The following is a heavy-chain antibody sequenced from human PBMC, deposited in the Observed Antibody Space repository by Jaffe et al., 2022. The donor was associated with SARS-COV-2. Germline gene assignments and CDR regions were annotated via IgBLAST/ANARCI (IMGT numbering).Heavy chain of an antibody. CDR1: GDSVSSNSAA. CDR3: ARDLMSSSWYPGEYYYYGMDV. D-gene: IGHD6-13*01. Sequence: QVQLQQSGPGLVKPSQTLSLTCAISGDSVSSNSAAWNWIRQSPSRGLEWLGRTYYRSKWYNDYAVSVKSRITINPDTSKNQFSLQLNSVTPEDTAVYYCARDLMSSSWYPGEYYYYGMDVWGQGTTVTVSS. CDR2: TYYRSKWYN. V-gene: IGHV6-1*01. J-gene: IGHJ6*02.